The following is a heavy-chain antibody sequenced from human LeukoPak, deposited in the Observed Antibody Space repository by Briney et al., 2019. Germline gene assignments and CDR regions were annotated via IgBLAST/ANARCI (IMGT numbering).Heavy chain of an antibody. V-gene: IGHV1-8*01. CDR3: AREGNNDSSGLADAFDI. D-gene: IGHD3-22*01. CDR1: GYTFTSYD. Sequence: ASVKVSCKASGYTFTSYDINWVRQATGQGLEWMGWMNPNSGNTGYAQKFQGRVTMTRNTSISTAYMELSSLRSEDTAVYYCAREGNNDSSGLADAFDIWGQGTMVTVSS. J-gene: IGHJ3*02. CDR2: MNPNSGNT.